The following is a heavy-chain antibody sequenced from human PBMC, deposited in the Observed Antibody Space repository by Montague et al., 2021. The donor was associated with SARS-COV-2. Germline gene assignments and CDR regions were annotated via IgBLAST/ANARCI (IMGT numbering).Heavy chain of an antibody. CDR3: AKYGPSGDYFKFGTDV. Sequence: QSGAEVKKPGESLKISCKGSGYSFSTFWIGWVRQMPGKGLEWMGMIYPGDSKTRYTASFRGQVTISADRSTSTAYLQWDSLEASDTAIYYCAKYGPSGDYFKFGTDVWGPGTTVTVSS. V-gene: IGHV5-51*01. CDR2: IYPGDSKT. J-gene: IGHJ6*02. CDR1: GYSFSTFW. D-gene: IGHD1-26*01.